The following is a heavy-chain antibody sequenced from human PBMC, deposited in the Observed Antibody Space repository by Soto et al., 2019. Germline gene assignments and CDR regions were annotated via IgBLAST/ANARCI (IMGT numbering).Heavy chain of an antibody. CDR3: AICPYSAELQCLLF. Sequence: ASVKVSCKNSGNSFTDYKLHWVRHAPGQGLEWMGWVDPNGGGSNSAQKFQGSVTMTWDTSITTAYLDLTRLTTNDTATYFCAICPYSAELQCLLFWG. J-gene: IGHJ1*01. CDR1: GNSFTDYK. V-gene: IGHV1-2*04. CDR2: VDPNGGGS. D-gene: IGHD3-10*02.